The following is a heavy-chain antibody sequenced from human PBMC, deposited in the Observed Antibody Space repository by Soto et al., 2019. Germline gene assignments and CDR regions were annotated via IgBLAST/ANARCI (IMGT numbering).Heavy chain of an antibody. Sequence: GASVKVSCKASGYTFTSYGIRWVRQAPGQGLEWMGWISAYNGNTNYAQKLQGRVTMTTDTSTSTAYMELRRLRSDDTAVYYCARGGFTYYDILTDRYGMDVWGQGTTVTVSS. CDR2: ISAYNGNT. CDR1: GYTFTSYG. CDR3: ARGGFTYYDILTDRYGMDV. V-gene: IGHV1-18*01. J-gene: IGHJ6*02. D-gene: IGHD3-9*01.